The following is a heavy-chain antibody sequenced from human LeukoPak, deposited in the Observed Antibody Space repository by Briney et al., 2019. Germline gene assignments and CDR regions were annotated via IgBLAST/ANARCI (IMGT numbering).Heavy chain of an antibody. D-gene: IGHD6-6*01. CDR3: AAGSSSTEPLLYYYYCMDV. V-gene: IGHV4-38-2*01. CDR2: IYHSGST. J-gene: IGHJ6*03. CDR1: GYSVSSGYY. Sequence: SETLSLTCAVSGYSVSSGYYWGWIRQPPGKGLEWIGSIYHSGSTYYNPSLKSRVTISVDTSKNQFSLKLNSVTAADTAVYYCAAGSSSTEPLLYYYYCMDVWGKGTTVTVSS.